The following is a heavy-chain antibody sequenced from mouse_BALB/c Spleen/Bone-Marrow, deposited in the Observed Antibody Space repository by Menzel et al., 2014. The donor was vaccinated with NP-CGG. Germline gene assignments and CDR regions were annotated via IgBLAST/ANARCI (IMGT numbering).Heavy chain of an antibody. CDR1: GFTFSDYY. Sequence: EVHLVESGGGLVKPGGSLKLSCAASGFTFSDYYMYWVRQTSEKRLEWVATISDGGSYTYYPDSVKGRFTISRDNAKNNLYLQMSSLKSEDTAMYYCAREMAMDYWGQGTSVTVSS. CDR2: ISDGGSYT. CDR3: AREMAMDY. V-gene: IGHV5-4*02. J-gene: IGHJ4*01.